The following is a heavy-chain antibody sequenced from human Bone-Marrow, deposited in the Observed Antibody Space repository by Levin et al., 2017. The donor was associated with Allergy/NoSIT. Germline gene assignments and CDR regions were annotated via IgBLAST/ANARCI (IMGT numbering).Heavy chain of an antibody. CDR3: VRELDYDILTGFPTPGAFDY. Sequence: PGKGLEWIAYISGDGRKIYYADSVQGRFTVSRDNAKKSFYLQMNSLRVGDTAIYYCVRELDYDILTGFPTPGAFDYWGQGTVVTVSS. J-gene: IGHJ4*02. CDR2: ISGDGRKI. V-gene: IGHV3-48*03. D-gene: IGHD3-9*01.